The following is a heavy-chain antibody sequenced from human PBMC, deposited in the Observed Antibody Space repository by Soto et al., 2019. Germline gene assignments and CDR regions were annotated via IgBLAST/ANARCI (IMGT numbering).Heavy chain of an antibody. CDR3: ARESGGY. CDR1: GFIFSNYG. D-gene: IGHD3-16*01. V-gene: IGHV3-33*01. CDR2: IWYDGSTE. Sequence: QVQLVESGGGVVQPGRSLRLSCAASGFIFSNYGMHWVRQAPGKGLEWVAVIWYDGSTEYYADSVKGRFTISRDNSKNTAYLQMNSLRVKDTAVYYCARESGGYWGQGTLVTVSS. J-gene: IGHJ4*02.